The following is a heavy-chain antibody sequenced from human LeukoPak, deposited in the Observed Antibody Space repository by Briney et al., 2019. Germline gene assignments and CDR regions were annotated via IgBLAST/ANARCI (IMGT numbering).Heavy chain of an antibody. V-gene: IGHV3-53*01. CDR2: IYSDNT. CDR3: ARDRGDYYYDSSGYFHDAFDI. Sequence: GGSLRLSCTVSGFTVSSNSMSWVRQAPGKGLEWVSFIYSDNTHYSDSVKGRFTISRDNSKNTLYLQMNSLRAEDTAVYYCARDRGDYYYDSSGYFHDAFDIWGQGTMVTVSS. D-gene: IGHD3-22*01. J-gene: IGHJ3*02. CDR1: GFTVSSNS.